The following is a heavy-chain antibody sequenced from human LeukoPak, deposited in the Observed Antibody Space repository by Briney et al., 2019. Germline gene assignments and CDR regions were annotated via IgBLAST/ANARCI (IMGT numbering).Heavy chain of an antibody. J-gene: IGHJ6*02. Sequence: SETLSLTCAVSGGSFGGYYWYWIRHPPRQGLEWMWEINHGESTNYNPSLKSRATLSVDTSKNQFSLKLTSVTAADTAVYYCARGRTYYYDPSGYYPSIYYGMDVWGQGTTVIVSS. CDR2: INHGEST. D-gene: IGHD3-22*01. CDR1: GGSFGGYY. CDR3: ARGRTYYYDPSGYYPSIYYGMDV. V-gene: IGHV4-34*01.